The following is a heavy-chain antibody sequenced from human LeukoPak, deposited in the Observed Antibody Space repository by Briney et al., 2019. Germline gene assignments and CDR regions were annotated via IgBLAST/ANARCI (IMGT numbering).Heavy chain of an antibody. CDR2: IKQDGSEK. V-gene: IGHV3-7*01. D-gene: IGHD6-19*01. Sequence: PGGSLRLSCAASGFTFSSYEMNWVRQAPGKGLEWVANIKQDGSEKYYVGSVKGRFTVSRDNAKNSLYLQMNSLRAEDTAVYYCATRSSYSSGWYAGYFDLWGRGTLVTVSS. J-gene: IGHJ2*01. CDR3: ATRSSYSSGWYAGYFDL. CDR1: GFTFSSYE.